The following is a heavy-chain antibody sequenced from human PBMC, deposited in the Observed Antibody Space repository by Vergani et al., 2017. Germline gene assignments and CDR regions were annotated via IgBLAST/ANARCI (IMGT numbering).Heavy chain of an antibody. CDR2: MYTSGST. V-gene: IGHV4-61*02. CDR1: GGSIRSGSYY. D-gene: IGHD3-16*01. Sequence: QVQLQESGPGPVKPSQTLALTCTVSGGSIRSGSYYWSWIRQPAGKGLECIGRMYTSGSTNYNPSLKSRVTISVDTSKNQFSLKLSSVTAADTAVYYCARXSYDSVWGSYFDYWGQGTLVTVSS. J-gene: IGHJ4*02. CDR3: ARXSYDSVWGSYFDY.